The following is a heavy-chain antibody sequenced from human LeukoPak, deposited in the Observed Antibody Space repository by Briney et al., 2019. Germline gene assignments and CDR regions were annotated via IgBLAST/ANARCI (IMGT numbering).Heavy chain of an antibody. CDR1: GGSISSRSYS. V-gene: IGHV4-39*07. Sequence: PSETLSLTCTVSGGSISSRSYSWGWIRQPPGKGLERIGSMYYTGNTDYNPSLKSRLTMSVDTSKNQFSLKLSSVTAADTAVYFCAKGYTNGVNQEVWLDPWGQGTLVTVSS. CDR2: MYYTGNT. CDR3: AKGYTNGVNQEVWLDP. J-gene: IGHJ5*02. D-gene: IGHD2-8*01.